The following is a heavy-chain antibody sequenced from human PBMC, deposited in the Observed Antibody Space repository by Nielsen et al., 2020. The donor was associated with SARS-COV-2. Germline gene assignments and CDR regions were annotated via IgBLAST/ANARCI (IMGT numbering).Heavy chain of an antibody. J-gene: IGHJ4*02. CDR3: AKDILEATVTNGEGYFDY. Sequence: GESLKISCAASGFTFSSYAMSWVRQAPGKGLEWVSAISGSGGSTYYADSVKGRFTISRDNSKNTLYLQMNSLRAEDTAVYYCAKDILEATVTNGEGYFDYWGQGTLVTVSS. CDR2: ISGSGGST. V-gene: IGHV3-23*01. CDR1: GFTFSSYA. D-gene: IGHD4-17*01.